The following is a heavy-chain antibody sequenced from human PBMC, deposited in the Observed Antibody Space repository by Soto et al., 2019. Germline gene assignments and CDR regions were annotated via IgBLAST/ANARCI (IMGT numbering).Heavy chain of an antibody. Sequence: QVQLQESGPGLVKPSETLSLTCTVSGGSLSPNSWTWIRQPPGKGLEWIAYIYYSGTATYNPSINSRVAISLDMSKNQISLTLSSVTAADTAVYYCARLGAYYQSLDPWGQGTLVTVSS. V-gene: IGHV4-59*08. CDR3: ARLGAYYQSLDP. D-gene: IGHD3-22*01. J-gene: IGHJ5*02. CDR1: GGSLSPNS. CDR2: IYYSGTA.